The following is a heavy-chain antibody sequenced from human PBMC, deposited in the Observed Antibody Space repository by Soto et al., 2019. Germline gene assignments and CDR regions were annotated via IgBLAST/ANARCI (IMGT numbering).Heavy chain of an antibody. CDR3: VSGMLVRGAYYLDV. J-gene: IGHJ6*02. CDR2: TYYRSKWYY. D-gene: IGHD3-10*01. Sequence: PSQTRSLTFVISGDSVTGNTAGWNWIRQPPSRGLEWLGRTYYRSKWYYDYAGSVKGRMTINPDTSRNQFSLQLNSVSPEDTAVYYCVSGMLVRGAYYLDVWGQGTMITV. CDR1: GDSVTGNTAG. V-gene: IGHV6-1*01.